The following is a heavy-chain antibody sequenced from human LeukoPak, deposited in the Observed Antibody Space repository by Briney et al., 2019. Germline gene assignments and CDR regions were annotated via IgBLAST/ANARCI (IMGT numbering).Heavy chain of an antibody. CDR1: GGSITTFY. CDR2: IFYTGTT. J-gene: IGHJ5*02. V-gene: IGHV4-59*12. Sequence: KPSETLSLTCNVSGGSITTFYWSWIRQPPGKGLEWIGYIFYTGTTHYNPSLKSRVTISVDSSKNQFSLNLTSVTAADTAVYYCARGPEANYNWFDPWGQGTLVTVSS. CDR3: ARGPEANYNWFDP. D-gene: IGHD1-7*01.